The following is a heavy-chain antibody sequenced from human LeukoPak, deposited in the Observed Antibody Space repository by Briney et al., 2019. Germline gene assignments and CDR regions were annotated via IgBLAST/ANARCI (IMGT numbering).Heavy chain of an antibody. CDR3: ARDILGYCSGGSCYSAVSY. CDR2: ISAYNGNT. D-gene: IGHD2-15*01. J-gene: IGHJ4*02. Sequence: GASVKVSCKAPGNTFTSYAISWVRQAPGQGLEWMGWISAYNGNTNYAQKLQGRVTMTTDTSTSTAYMELRSLRSDDTAVYYCARDILGYCSGGSCYSAVSYWGQGTLVTVSS. V-gene: IGHV1-18*01. CDR1: GNTFTSYA.